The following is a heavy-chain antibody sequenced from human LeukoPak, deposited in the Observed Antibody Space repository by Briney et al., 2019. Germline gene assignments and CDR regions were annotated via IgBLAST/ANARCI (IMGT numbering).Heavy chain of an antibody. V-gene: IGHV3-30*02. Sequence: GGSLRLSCGASGVIFSKYGMHWVRQAPGKGLEWVAFINDKGVDKNYADSVKGRFTISRENSKNTLVLQMNSLRSEDTAVYFCARDNRDWAFDYWGQGTLVTVSS. CDR1: GVIFSKYG. J-gene: IGHJ4*02. CDR3: ARDNRDWAFDY. D-gene: IGHD2-21*02. CDR2: INDKGVDK.